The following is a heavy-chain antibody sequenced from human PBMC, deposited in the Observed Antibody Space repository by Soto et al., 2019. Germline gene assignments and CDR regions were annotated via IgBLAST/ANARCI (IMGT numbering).Heavy chain of an antibody. V-gene: IGHV3-33*01. CDR3: ARDGQYYDFWSGYQPSRDLDY. CDR1: GFTFSSYG. Sequence: GGSLRLSCAASGFTFSSYGMHWVRQAPGKGLEWVAVIWYDGSNKYYADSVKGRFTISRDNSKNRLYLQMNSLRAEDMAVYYCARDGQYYDFWSGYQPSRDLDYWGQGTLVTVSS. CDR2: IWYDGSNK. D-gene: IGHD3-3*01. J-gene: IGHJ4*02.